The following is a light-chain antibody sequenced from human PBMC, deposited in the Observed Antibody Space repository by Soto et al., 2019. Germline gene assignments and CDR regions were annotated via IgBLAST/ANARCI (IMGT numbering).Light chain of an antibody. Sequence: HSVLTQPPSASGTPGQRVTISCSGSSSNIGSNYVYWYEQLPGTAPKLLIYRNNQRPSGVPDRFSGSKSGTSASLAISELRSEDEADYYCAAWDASLSGVVFGGGTKLTVL. CDR2: RNN. CDR1: SSNIGSNY. J-gene: IGLJ2*01. V-gene: IGLV1-47*01. CDR3: AAWDASLSGVV.